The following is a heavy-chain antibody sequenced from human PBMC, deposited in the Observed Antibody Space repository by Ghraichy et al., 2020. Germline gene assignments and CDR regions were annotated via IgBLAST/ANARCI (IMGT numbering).Heavy chain of an antibody. CDR1: GGSISSSSYY. Sequence: SQTLSLTCTVSGGSISSSSYYWGWIRQPPGKGLEWIGSIYYSGSTYYNPSLKSRVTISVDTSKNQFSLKLSSVTAADTAVYYCARAGSTGTTSTYFDYWGQGTLVTVSS. J-gene: IGHJ4*02. CDR3: ARAGSTGTTSTYFDY. CDR2: IYYSGST. V-gene: IGHV4-39*01. D-gene: IGHD1-1*01.